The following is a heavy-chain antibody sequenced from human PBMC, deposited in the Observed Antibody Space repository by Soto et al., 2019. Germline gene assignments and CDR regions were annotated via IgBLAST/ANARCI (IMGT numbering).Heavy chain of an antibody. CDR3: VRQAGDYFSMDV. D-gene: IGHD3-22*01. CDR1: GYSFMNNW. Sequence: EVQLVQSGAEVKKPGESLKISCKASGYSFMNNWVGWVRQMPGKGLEWMGIIFPGDSDTKYSPSFQGQVTMSVDQSITAAYLEWSRLRTSGTAKYFCVRQAGDYFSMDVCGKGPKVTVSA. J-gene: IGHJ6*04. CDR2: IFPGDSDT. V-gene: IGHV5-51*01.